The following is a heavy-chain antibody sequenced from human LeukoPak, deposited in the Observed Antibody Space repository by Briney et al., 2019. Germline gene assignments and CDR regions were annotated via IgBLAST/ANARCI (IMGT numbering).Heavy chain of an antibody. D-gene: IGHD2-2*01. V-gene: IGHV3-53*01. CDR1: GFTVSNNY. CDR3: ARDRRVVPAAIYFYYMDV. CDR2: IYIGGST. Sequence: GRSLRLSCAASGFTVSNNYMSWVRQAPGKWLEWVSVIYIGGSTHYADSVKGRSTISRDNSKNTVNLQMNSLRPEDTAVYYCARDRRVVPAAIYFYYMDVWGKGTTVTVSS. J-gene: IGHJ6*03.